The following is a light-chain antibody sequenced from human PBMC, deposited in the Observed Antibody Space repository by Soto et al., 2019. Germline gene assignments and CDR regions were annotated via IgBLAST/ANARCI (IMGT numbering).Light chain of an antibody. J-gene: IGKJ2*01. Sequence: DIQMTQSPSSLSASVGDSVTITCRASQVIRDALGWYQQKPGKVPKRLIYSASSLQRGVPSRFSGSGSETEFTLTINSLQPEDFATYYCLQHSDYPFTFGQGTRLEI. CDR2: SAS. CDR1: QVIRDA. V-gene: IGKV1-17*01. CDR3: LQHSDYPFT.